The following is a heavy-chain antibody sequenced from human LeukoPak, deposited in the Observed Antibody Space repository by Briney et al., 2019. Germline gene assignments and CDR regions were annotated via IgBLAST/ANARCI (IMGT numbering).Heavy chain of an antibody. D-gene: IGHD1-26*01. V-gene: IGHV3-30*02. CDR2: IRYDGSNK. Sequence: PGGSLRLSCAASGFTFSSYGMHWVRQAPGKGLEWVAFIRYDGSNKYYADSVKGRFTISRDNSKNTLYLQMNSLRAEDTAVYYCAKVNPEVGAPCFDYWGQGTLVTVSS. J-gene: IGHJ4*02. CDR1: GFTFSSYG. CDR3: AKVNPEVGAPCFDY.